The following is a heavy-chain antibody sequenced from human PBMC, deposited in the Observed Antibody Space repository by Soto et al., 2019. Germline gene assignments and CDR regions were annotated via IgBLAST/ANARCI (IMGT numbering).Heavy chain of an antibody. CDR2: IKPDGSLT. Sequence: EVQLVESGGGLVQPGGSLRLSCAASGFTFDTYWMSWVRQAPGKGLEWVANIKPDGSLTDYVDSVKGRFTISRDNAKNSLFLQLNSLSAEDTAVYYCARNGSWGHGTFVNVSS. V-gene: IGHV3-7*05. D-gene: IGHD2-8*01. J-gene: IGHJ4*03. CDR3: ARNGS. CDR1: GFTFDTYW.